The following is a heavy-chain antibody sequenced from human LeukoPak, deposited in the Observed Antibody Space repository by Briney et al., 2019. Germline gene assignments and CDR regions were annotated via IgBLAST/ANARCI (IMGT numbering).Heavy chain of an antibody. Sequence: GGSLRLSCAASGFTFSSYAMSWVRQAPGKGLEWVSAISGSGGSTYYADSVKGRFTISRDNSKNTLYLQMNSLRAEDTAVYYCALSPIRAVAGVRQDNWGQGTLVTVSS. J-gene: IGHJ4*02. CDR1: GFTFSSYA. D-gene: IGHD6-19*01. V-gene: IGHV3-23*01. CDR2: ISGSGGST. CDR3: ALSPIRAVAGVRQDN.